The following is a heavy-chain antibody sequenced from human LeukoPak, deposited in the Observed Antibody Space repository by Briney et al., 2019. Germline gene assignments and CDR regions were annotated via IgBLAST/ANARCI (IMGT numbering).Heavy chain of an antibody. J-gene: IGHJ4*02. CDR1: GGSISSYY. CDR2: INHSGST. Sequence: SETLSLTCTVSGGSISSYYWSWIRQPPGKGLEWIGEINHSGSTNYNPSLKSRVTISVDTSKNQFSLKLSSVTAADTAVYYCARLVQYYYGSEIDYWGQGTLVTVSS. D-gene: IGHD3-10*01. V-gene: IGHV4-34*01. CDR3: ARLVQYYYGSEIDY.